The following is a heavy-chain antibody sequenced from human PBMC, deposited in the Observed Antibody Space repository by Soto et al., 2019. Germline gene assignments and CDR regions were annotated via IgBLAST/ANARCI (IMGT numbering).Heavy chain of an antibody. V-gene: IGHV3-11*01. J-gene: IGHJ4*02. CDR2: ISDDGDTI. CDR1: GFTFTDFY. D-gene: IGHD3-22*01. Sequence: PGGSLRLSCATSGFTFTDFYMSWVRQAPGKGPEWVSYISDDGDTIFYADSVKGRVSITRDNAENSLYLQMNNLRAEDTAVYYCARPLSPVSSSYIDYWAQGTLVTVSS. CDR3: ARPLSPVSSSYIDY.